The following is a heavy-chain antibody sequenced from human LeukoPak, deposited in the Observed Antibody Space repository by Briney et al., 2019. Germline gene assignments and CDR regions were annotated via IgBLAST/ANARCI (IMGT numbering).Heavy chain of an antibody. V-gene: IGHV4-59*01. CDR3: AREGGSGSYMFDY. J-gene: IGHJ4*02. D-gene: IGHD3-10*01. Sequence: PSETLSLTCTASGGSISSYYWSWVRQPPGKGLEWVGYINYSGSTNYTPSLKSRVTISVDTSKNRFSLKLSAGTAADTAVYYCAREGGSGSYMFDYWGQGTLVTVAS. CDR1: GGSISSYY. CDR2: INYSGST.